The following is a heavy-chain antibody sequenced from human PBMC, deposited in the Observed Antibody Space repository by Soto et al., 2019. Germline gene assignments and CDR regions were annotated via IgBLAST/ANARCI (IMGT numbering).Heavy chain of an antibody. V-gene: IGHV3-48*03. Sequence: PGGSLRLSCAASGFSFSNYEMNWVRQAPGKGLEWVAYISSGGDTIHYADSVRGRFTVSRDNARNSLSLQMNTLRVEDTALYYFARDRAAGGYWGQGTLVTVSS. CDR2: ISSGGDTI. CDR1: GFSFSNYE. J-gene: IGHJ4*02. CDR3: ARDRAAGGY. D-gene: IGHD6-13*01.